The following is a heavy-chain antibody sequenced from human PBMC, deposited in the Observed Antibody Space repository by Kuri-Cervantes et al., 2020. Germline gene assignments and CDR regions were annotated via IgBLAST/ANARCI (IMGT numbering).Heavy chain of an antibody. D-gene: IGHD1-26*01. J-gene: IGHJ4*02. CDR2: ISYDGSNK. V-gene: IGHV3-30-3*01. Sequence: GGSLRLSCAASGFTFSSYAMHWVRQAPGKGLEWVAVISYDGSNKYYADSVKGRFTISRDNSKNTLYLQMNSLRAGDTAVYYCAREGPPSSGSCFDYWGQGTLVTVSS. CDR3: AREGPPSSGSCFDY. CDR1: GFTFSSYA.